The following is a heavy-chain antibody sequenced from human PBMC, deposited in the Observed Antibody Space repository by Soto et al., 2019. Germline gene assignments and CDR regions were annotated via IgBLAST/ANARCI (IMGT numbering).Heavy chain of an antibody. V-gene: IGHV4-59*01. J-gene: IGHJ4*02. CDR3: ARELYYYDSSGGFDY. D-gene: IGHD3-22*01. Sequence: PSETLSLTCTVSGGSISSYYWSWIRQPPGKGLEWIGYIYYSGSTNYNPSLKSRVTISVDTSKNQFSLKLSSVTAADTAVYYCARELYYYDSSGGFDYWGQGTLVTVS. CDR1: GGSISSYY. CDR2: IYYSGST.